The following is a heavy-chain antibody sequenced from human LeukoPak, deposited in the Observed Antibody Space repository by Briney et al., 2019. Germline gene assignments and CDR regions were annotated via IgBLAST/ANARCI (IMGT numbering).Heavy chain of an antibody. Sequence: GGSLRLSCAPSGFTFRRYVMNWVPQVPGGRPDWVSNIRATGGEIFYADSVKGRFTISRDNSRNTVYLQMTSLRAEDTAVYYCASRGHVGSGTYSPYDYWGQGTLVTVSS. CDR1: GFTFRRYV. V-gene: IGHV3-23*01. J-gene: IGHJ4*02. CDR2: IRATGGEI. D-gene: IGHD3-10*01. CDR3: ASRGHVGSGTYSPYDY.